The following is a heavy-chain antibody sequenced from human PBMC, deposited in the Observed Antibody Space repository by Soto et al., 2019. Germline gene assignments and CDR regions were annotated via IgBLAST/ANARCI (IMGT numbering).Heavy chain of an antibody. CDR3: ARDLEYYYGPGAPRYYYYYMDV. CDR2: IIPIFGTA. CDR1: GGTFSSYA. D-gene: IGHD3-10*01. V-gene: IGHV1-69*13. Sequence: GASVKVSCKASGGTFSSYAISWVRQAPGQGLEWMGGIIPIFGTANYAQKFQGRVTITADESTSTAYMELSSLRSEDTAVYYCARDLEYYYGPGAPRYYYYYMDVWGKGTTVTVS. J-gene: IGHJ6*03.